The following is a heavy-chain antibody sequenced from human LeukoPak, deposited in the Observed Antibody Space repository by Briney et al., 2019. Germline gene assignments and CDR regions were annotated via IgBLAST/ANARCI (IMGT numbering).Heavy chain of an antibody. Sequence: GGSLRLSRAASGFTFDDYAMHWVRQAPGKGLEWVSGISWNSGSIGYADSVKGRFTVSRDNAGNSLYLQTNSLRVEDTALYYCARLWGGVTIFDYWGQGTLVTVSS. D-gene: IGHD3-16*01. CDR3: ARLWGGVTIFDY. CDR2: ISWNSGSI. J-gene: IGHJ4*02. V-gene: IGHV3-9*01. CDR1: GFTFDDYA.